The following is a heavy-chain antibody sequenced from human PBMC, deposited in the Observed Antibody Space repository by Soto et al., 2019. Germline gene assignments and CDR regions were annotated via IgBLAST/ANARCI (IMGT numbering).Heavy chain of an antibody. CDR2: ISSSSSYI. J-gene: IGHJ6*02. V-gene: IGHV3-21*04. D-gene: IGHD6-6*01. CDR3: ANIHSSSRYYYGMDV. Sequence: GGSLRLSCAASGFTFSSYSMNWVRQAPGKGLEWVSSISSSSSYIYYADSVKGRFTISRDNSKNTLYLQMNSLRAEDTAVYYCANIHSSSRYYYGMDVWGQGTTVTVSS. CDR1: GFTFSSYS.